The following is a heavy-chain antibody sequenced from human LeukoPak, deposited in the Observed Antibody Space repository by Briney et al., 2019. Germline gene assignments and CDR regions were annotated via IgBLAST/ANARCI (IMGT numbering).Heavy chain of an antibody. D-gene: IGHD6-6*01. V-gene: IGHV4-61*01. CDR1: GGSGSFSSYF. CDR2: IYFTGST. J-gene: IGHJ6*03. CDR3: ARVVGSSSPVGYYYYMDV. Sequence: SETLSLTCTVSGGSGSFSSYFWSWIRQPPGKGLEWIGYIYFTGSTEYNPSLKSRVSISVDRSKNQFSLKLSSVTPADTAVYYCARVVGSSSPVGYYYYMDVWGKGTTVTVSS.